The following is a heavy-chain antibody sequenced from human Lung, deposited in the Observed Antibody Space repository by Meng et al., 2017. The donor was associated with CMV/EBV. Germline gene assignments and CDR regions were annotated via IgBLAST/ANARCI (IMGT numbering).Heavy chain of an antibody. Sequence: ASVKVSCKASGYTFTGYYMHWVRQAPGQGLEWMGWINPNSGDTNYAQKFQGRVTMTRDTSISTAYMELGRLRSDDTAVYYGARPGRDFWSGYRSYLRMDVWGQGTTVTVSS. D-gene: IGHD3-3*01. CDR1: GYTFTGYY. CDR2: INPNSGDT. CDR3: ARPGRDFWSGYRSYLRMDV. V-gene: IGHV1-2*02. J-gene: IGHJ6*02.